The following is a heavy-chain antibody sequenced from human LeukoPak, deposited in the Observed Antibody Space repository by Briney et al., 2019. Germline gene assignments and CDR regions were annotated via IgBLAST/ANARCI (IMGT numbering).Heavy chain of an antibody. CDR1: GGSISSGGYY. J-gene: IGHJ4*02. CDR3: AKRVAAAGIFDY. CDR2: SDQSGST. D-gene: IGHD6-13*01. V-gene: IGHV4-30-2*01. Sequence: SETLSLTCTVSGGSISSGGYYWSWIRQPPRKGLEWIGYSDQSGSTYYTPSLESRVTMSVDRSKNQFSLRLSSATAADTAVYYCAKRVAAAGIFDYWGQGTLVTVSS.